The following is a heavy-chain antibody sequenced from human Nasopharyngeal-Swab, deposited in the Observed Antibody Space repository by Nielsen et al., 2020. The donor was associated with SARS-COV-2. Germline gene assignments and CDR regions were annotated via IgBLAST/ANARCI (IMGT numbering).Heavy chain of an antibody. CDR1: GGTFSSYA. J-gene: IGHJ5*02. CDR3: ARSSGSNCFDP. D-gene: IGHD3-22*01. CDR2: IIPIFGTA. V-gene: IGHV1-69*06. Sequence: AVKVSCKASGGTFSSYAISWVRQAPGQGLEWMGGIIPIFGTANYAQKFQGRVTITADKSTSTAYMELGSLRSEDTAVYYCARSSGSNCFDPWGQGTLVTVSS.